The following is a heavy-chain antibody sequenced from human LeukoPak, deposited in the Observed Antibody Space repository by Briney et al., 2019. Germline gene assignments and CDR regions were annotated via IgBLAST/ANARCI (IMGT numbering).Heavy chain of an antibody. CDR2: ISYDGSNK. Sequence: GGSLRLSCAASGFTFSSYGMHWVRQAPGKGLEWVAVISYDGSNKYYADSVKGRFTISRDNSRNTLYLQMNSLRAEDTAVYYCAKDPERYFDWLSDTRDYGMDVWGKGITVTVSS. CDR1: GFTFSSYG. CDR3: AKDPERYFDWLSDTRDYGMDV. J-gene: IGHJ6*04. V-gene: IGHV3-30*18. D-gene: IGHD3-9*01.